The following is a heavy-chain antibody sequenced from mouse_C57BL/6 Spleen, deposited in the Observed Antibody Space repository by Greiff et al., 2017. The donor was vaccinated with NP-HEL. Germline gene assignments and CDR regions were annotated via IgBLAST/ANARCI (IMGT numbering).Heavy chain of an antibody. D-gene: IGHD1-1*01. J-gene: IGHJ1*03. V-gene: IGHV1-7*01. CDR2: INPRSGYT. CDR3: ARSGPITTVVAPYWYFDV. Sequence: QVQLKQSGAELAKPGASVKLSCKASGYTFTSYWMLWVKQRPGQGLEWIGYINPRSGYTKYNQKFKDKATLTADKSSSTAYMQLSSLTYEDSAVYYCARSGPITTVVAPYWYFDVWGTGTTVTVSS. CDR1: GYTFTSYW.